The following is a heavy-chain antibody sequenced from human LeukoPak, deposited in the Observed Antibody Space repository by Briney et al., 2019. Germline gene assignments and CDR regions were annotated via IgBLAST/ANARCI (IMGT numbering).Heavy chain of an antibody. CDR3: ARGGATTVTKSFDY. CDR2: INPNSGGT. Sequence: ALVKVSCKASGYTFTGYYMHWVRQAPGQGFEWMGWINPNSGGTNYAQKFQGWVTMTRDTSISTAYMELSRLRSDDTAVYYCARGGATTVTKSFDYWGQGTLVTVSS. V-gene: IGHV1-2*04. J-gene: IGHJ4*02. CDR1: GYTFTGYY. D-gene: IGHD4-17*01.